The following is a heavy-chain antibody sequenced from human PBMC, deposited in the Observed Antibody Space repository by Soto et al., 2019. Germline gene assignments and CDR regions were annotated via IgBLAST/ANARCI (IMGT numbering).Heavy chain of an antibody. CDR1: GGSISSYY. Sequence: SETLSLTCTVSGGSISSYYWSWIRQPPGKGLEWIGYIYYSGSTNYNPSLKSRVTISVDTSKNQFSLKLSSVTAADTAVYYCARDLYSGYDHWGQGTLVTVSS. D-gene: IGHD5-12*01. CDR3: ARDLYSGYDH. CDR2: IYYSGST. J-gene: IGHJ5*02. V-gene: IGHV4-59*01.